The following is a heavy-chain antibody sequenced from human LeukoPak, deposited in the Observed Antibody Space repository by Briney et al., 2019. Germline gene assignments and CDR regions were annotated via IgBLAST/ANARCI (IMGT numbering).Heavy chain of an antibody. V-gene: IGHV3-23*01. CDR2: VSGRGDDT. J-gene: IGHJ4*02. D-gene: IGHD1-26*01. CDR3: TKEDGGSYYYFDY. CDR1: GFTFSNYA. Sequence: PGGSLRPSCAASGFTFSNYAMSWVRQAPGRGLEWVSTVSGRGDDTYYLDSVKGRFTISRDNSKNTLYLQMNSLRAEDAAIYYCTKEDGGSYYYFDYWGQGTLVTVSS.